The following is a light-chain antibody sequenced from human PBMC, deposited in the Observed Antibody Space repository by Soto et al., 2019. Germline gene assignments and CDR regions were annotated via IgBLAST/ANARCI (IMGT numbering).Light chain of an antibody. CDR3: CSYAGSHTDV. J-gene: IGLJ1*01. V-gene: IGLV2-11*01. CDR1: SSDVGAYNY. Sequence: QSALTQPRSVSGSPGQSVTISCTGTSSDVGAYNYVSWYQHHPGKAPKLTLFDVGKRPSGVPDRFSGSKSGNTASLTISGLQAEDEADYYCCSYAGSHTDVFGPGTKLTVL. CDR2: DVG.